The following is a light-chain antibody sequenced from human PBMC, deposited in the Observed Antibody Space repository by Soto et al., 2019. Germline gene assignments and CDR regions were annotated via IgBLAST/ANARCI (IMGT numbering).Light chain of an antibody. CDR3: QQYHRLNT. V-gene: IGKV1-5*03. Sequence: DIQMTQSPSTLSASVGDTVTITCRASESINIWLAWYQLKPGKAPKFLIYRAAQLESGVSSRFSGSGSGTEFTHTISSLQPDDSATYYCQQYHRLNTFGQGTKVQIK. J-gene: IGKJ2*01. CDR2: RAA. CDR1: ESINIW.